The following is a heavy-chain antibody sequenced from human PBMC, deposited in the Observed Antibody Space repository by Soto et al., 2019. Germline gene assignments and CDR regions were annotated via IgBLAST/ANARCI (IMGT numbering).Heavy chain of an antibody. D-gene: IGHD2-2*01. J-gene: IGHJ6*02. CDR3: TGYCSSTSCYGNHYYGMDV. CDR2: IYYSGST. Sequence: QVQLQESGPGLVKPSQTLSLTCTVSGGSISSGGYYWSWIRQHPGKGLEWIGYIYYSGSTYYNPSLKSRVTIAVDTSKNQFSLKLSSVTAADTAVYYCTGYCSSTSCYGNHYYGMDVWGQGTTVTVSS. CDR1: GGSISSGGYY. V-gene: IGHV4-31*03.